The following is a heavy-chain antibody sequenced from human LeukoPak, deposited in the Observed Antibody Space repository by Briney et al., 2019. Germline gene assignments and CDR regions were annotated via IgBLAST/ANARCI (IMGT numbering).Heavy chain of an antibody. J-gene: IGHJ4*02. CDR1: GGYISSSSYY. V-gene: IGHV4-39*01. CDR3: ATSSGSYYY. D-gene: IGHD1-26*01. CDR2: IYDSENT. Sequence: PSETLSLTCTVSGGYISSSSYYWGWIRQPPGKGLEWIGSIYDSENTYYNPSLKGRLTISVDTSKNQFSLKLSSVTAVDTAVYYCATSSGSYYYWGQGTLVTVSS.